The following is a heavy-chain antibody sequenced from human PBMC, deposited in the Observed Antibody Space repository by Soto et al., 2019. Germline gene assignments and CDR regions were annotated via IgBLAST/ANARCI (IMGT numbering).Heavy chain of an antibody. V-gene: IGHV3-66*01. CDR3: ARAQGFGAYMDV. CDR1: GFNVSANY. CDR2: LYSGGST. J-gene: IGHJ6*03. Sequence: EVQLVESGGGLVQPGGSLRVSCAASGFNVSANYVSWVRQTPGTGLEWVSILYSGGSTHYADSVKGRFLISRDNSKNTVHLQMNGLTTGDPGLYFCARAQGFGAYMDVWGTGTTVIVS. D-gene: IGHD3-10*01.